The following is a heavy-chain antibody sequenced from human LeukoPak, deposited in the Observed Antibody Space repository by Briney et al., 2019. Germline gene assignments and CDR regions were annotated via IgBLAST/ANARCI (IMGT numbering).Heavy chain of an antibody. V-gene: IGHV3-48*03. CDR3: ARAEY. Sequence: PGGSLRLSCAASGFTFSSYEMNWVRQAPGKGPEWVSYISSSGKTIYYADSVKGRFTISRDNSKNTLYLQMNSLRAEDTAVYYCARAEYWGQGTLVTVSS. CDR1: GFTFSSYE. CDR2: ISSSGKTI. J-gene: IGHJ4*02.